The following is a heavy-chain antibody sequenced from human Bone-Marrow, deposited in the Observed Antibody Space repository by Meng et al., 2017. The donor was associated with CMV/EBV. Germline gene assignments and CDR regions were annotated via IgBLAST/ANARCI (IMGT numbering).Heavy chain of an antibody. V-gene: IGHV4-59*01. CDR2: IYYSGST. CDR3: ARGGGSSGDDAFDI. D-gene: IGHD1-26*01. CDR1: GGSISSYY. Sequence: GSLRLSCTVSGGSISSYYWSWIRQPPGKGLEWIGYIYYSGSTNYNPSLKSRVTISVDTSKNQFSLKLSSVTAADTAVYYCARGGGSSGDDAFDIWGQGKMVTVSS. J-gene: IGHJ3*02.